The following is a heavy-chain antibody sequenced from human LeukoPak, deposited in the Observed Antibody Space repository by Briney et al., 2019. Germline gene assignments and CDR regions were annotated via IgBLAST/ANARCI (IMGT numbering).Heavy chain of an antibody. D-gene: IGHD2-2*01. CDR2: INHSGST. CDR3: ARCSTSSYYYYGMDV. V-gene: IGHV4-34*01. CDR1: GGSFSGYY. J-gene: IGHJ6*04. Sequence: SETLSLTCAVYGGSFSGYYWSWIRQPPGKGLEWIGEINHSGSTNYNPSLESRVTISVDTSKNQFSLKLSSVTAADTAVYYCARCSTSSYYYYGMDVWGKGTTVTVSS.